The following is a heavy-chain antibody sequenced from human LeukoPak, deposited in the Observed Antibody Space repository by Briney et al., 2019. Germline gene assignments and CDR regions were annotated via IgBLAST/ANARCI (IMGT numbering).Heavy chain of an antibody. Sequence: PSETLSLTCTVPGGSISSRTYYWGWIRQPPGKGLEWIASIYYSGSTYYNPSLKSRVTISVDTSKNQFSLKLSSVTAADTAVYYCARLPPYGGNSDYWGQGTLVTVSS. V-gene: IGHV4-39*01. D-gene: IGHD4-23*01. J-gene: IGHJ4*02. CDR2: IYYSGST. CDR3: ARLPPYGGNSDY. CDR1: GGSISSRTYY.